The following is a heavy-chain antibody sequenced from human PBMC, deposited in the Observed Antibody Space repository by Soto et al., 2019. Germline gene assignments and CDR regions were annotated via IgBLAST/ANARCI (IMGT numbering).Heavy chain of an antibody. CDR1: GFTFGSCA. Sequence: GGSLRLSCAASGFTFGSCAMTWGRQAPGKGLEWVASITNSGDRTEYAFFVEGRFTISRDNSNNMLYLQMNTLRAGDTAFYYCAKETSGDWGYMEVWGRGPTVTV. J-gene: IGHJ6*03. V-gene: IGHV3-23*01. D-gene: IGHD2-21*02. CDR2: ITNSGDRT. CDR3: AKETSGDWGYMEV.